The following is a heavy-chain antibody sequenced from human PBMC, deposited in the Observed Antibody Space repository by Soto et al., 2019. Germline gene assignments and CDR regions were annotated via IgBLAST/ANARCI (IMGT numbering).Heavy chain of an antibody. J-gene: IGHJ4*02. CDR1: GFTFSSYA. Sequence: GGSLRLSCAASGFTFSSYAMSWVRQAPGKGLEWVSSITGSGGNTYYADSVKGRFTISRDNSKNTLYLQMNSLRAEDTALYYCAKDLKYSFDTSSYYDYWGQGTLVTVSS. D-gene: IGHD3-22*01. CDR2: ITGSGGNT. V-gene: IGHV3-23*01. CDR3: AKDLKYSFDTSSYYDY.